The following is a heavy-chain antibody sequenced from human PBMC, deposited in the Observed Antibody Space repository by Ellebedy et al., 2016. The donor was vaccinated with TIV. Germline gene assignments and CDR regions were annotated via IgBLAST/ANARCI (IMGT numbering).Heavy chain of an antibody. CDR2: ISGGGDTT. V-gene: IGHV3-23*01. D-gene: IGHD3-10*01. CDR1: GFIFSSYA. J-gene: IGHJ4*02. CDR3: AKHPSLLWFGAPLDY. Sequence: PGGSLRLSCAASGFIFSSYAMSWVRQAPGKGLEWVSGISGGGDTTYYAESVKRRFTISRDNSKNTLYLRMNSLRVEDTAVYYCAKHPSLLWFGAPLDYWGQGTLVTVSS.